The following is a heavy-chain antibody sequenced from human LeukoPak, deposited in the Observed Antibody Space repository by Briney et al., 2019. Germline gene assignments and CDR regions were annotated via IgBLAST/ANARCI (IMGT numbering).Heavy chain of an antibody. CDR1: GFTFSSYA. Sequence: PGGSLRLSCAASGFTFSSYAMSWVRQAPGKGLEWVSAISGSGGSTYYADSVKDRFTIYRDNSKNTLHLQMNSLRAEDTAVYYCAKDLDIVVVPAAIWAYYYYGMDVWGQGTTVTVSS. V-gene: IGHV3-23*01. D-gene: IGHD2-2*01. J-gene: IGHJ6*02. CDR2: ISGSGGST. CDR3: AKDLDIVVVPAAIWAYYYYGMDV.